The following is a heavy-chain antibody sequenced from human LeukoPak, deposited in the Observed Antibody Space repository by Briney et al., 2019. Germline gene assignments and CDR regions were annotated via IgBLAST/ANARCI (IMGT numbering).Heavy chain of an antibody. V-gene: IGHV1-69*13. CDR1: GGTFSSYA. Sequence: ASVKVSCKASGGTFSSYAISWVRQAPGQGLEWMGGIIPIFGTANYAQKFQGRVTITADESTSTAYMELSSLRSEDTAVYYCSTSSSWYNRFDPWGQGTLVTVSS. CDR3: STSSSWYNRFDP. J-gene: IGHJ5*02. CDR2: IIPIFGTA. D-gene: IGHD6-13*01.